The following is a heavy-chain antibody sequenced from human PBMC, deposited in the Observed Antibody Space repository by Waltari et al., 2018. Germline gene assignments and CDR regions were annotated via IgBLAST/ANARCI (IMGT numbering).Heavy chain of an antibody. CDR3: ASRVEWEHWGGAFDI. CDR1: GGTLSSYA. V-gene: IGHV1-69*04. D-gene: IGHD1-26*01. Sequence: QVQLVQSGAEVKKPGSSVKVSCKASGGTLSSYAISWVRQAPGQGLEWMGGIIPILGIANYAQKFQGRVTITADESTSTAYMELSSLRSEDTAVYYCASRVEWEHWGGAFDIWGQGTMVTVSS. J-gene: IGHJ3*02. CDR2: IIPILGIA.